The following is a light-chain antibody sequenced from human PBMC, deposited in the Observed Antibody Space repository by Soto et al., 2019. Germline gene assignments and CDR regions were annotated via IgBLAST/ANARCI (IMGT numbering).Light chain of an antibody. CDR3: QQFSRPPLT. V-gene: IGKV3-20*01. CDR1: QSVTSDY. Sequence: ETVLTQSPDTLSLSPGERATLSCRASQSVTSDYLAWYQQKAGQAPRLLIYGASSRATGIPDRFCGSGSGTDFSLTISRLEPEDFAVYFCQQFSRPPLTFGGGTKVEI. J-gene: IGKJ4*01. CDR2: GAS.